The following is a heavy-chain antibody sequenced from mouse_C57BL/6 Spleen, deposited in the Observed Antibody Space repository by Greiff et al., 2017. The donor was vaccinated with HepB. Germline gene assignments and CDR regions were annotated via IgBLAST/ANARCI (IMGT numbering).Heavy chain of an antibody. D-gene: IGHD1-1*01. CDR1: GFTFSDYG. J-gene: IGHJ1*03. CDR3: ARGMYYYGPAGWYFDV. CDR2: ISSGSSII. V-gene: IGHV5-17*01. Sequence: EVKLMESGGGLVKPGGSLKLSCAASGFTFSDYGMHWVRQAPEKGLEWVAYISSGSSIIYYADTVKGRFTISRDNAKNTLFLQMTSLRSEDTAMYYCARGMYYYGPAGWYFDVWGTGTTVTVSS.